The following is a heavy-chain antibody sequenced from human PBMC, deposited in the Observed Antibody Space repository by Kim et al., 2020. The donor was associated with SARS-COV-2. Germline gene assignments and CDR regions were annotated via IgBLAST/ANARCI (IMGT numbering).Heavy chain of an antibody. CDR3: ARTPVSVRYFDRGGGYFQH. J-gene: IGHJ1*01. V-gene: IGHV5-51*01. D-gene: IGHD3-9*01. CDR2: IYPGDSDT. Sequence: GESLKISCKGSGYSFTSYWIGWVRQMPGKGLEWMGIIYPGDSDTRYSPSFQGQVTISADKSISTAYLQWSSLKASDTAMYYCARTPVSVRYFDRGGGYFQHWGQGTLVTVSS. CDR1: GYSFTSYW.